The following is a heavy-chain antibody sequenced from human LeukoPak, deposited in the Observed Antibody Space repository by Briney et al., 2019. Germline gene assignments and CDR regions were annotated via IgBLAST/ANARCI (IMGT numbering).Heavy chain of an antibody. CDR2: FIPIFGTA. CDR3: ARVSGYSSGWYLLYYYYGMDV. D-gene: IGHD6-19*01. Sequence: ASVKVSCKASGGTFSSYAISWVRQAPGQGLEWMGGFIPIFGTANYAQKFQGRVTITADESTSTAYMELSSLRSEDTAVYYCARVSGYSSGWYLLYYYYGMDVWGQGTTVTVSS. J-gene: IGHJ6*02. V-gene: IGHV1-69*13. CDR1: GGTFSSYA.